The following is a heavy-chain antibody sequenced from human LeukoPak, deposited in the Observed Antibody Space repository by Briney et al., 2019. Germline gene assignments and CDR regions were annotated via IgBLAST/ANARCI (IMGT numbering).Heavy chain of an antibody. CDR2: INTNTGNP. V-gene: IGHV7-4-1*02. CDR1: GYTFTSYA. CDR3: ARAMGSPYQLLPYYFDY. Sequence: ASVKVSCKASGYTFTSYAMNWVRQAPGQGLEWMGWINTNTGNPTYAQGFTGRFVFSLDTSVSTAYLQISSLKAEDTAVYYCARAMGSPYQLLPYYFDYWGQGTLVTVFS. J-gene: IGHJ4*02. D-gene: IGHD2-2*01.